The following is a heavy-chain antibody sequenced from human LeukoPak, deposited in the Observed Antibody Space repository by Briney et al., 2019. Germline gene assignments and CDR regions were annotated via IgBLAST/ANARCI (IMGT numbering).Heavy chain of an antibody. CDR2: IYHSGSA. Sequence: PSETLSLTCTVSGYSISSGYYWGWIRQPPGKGLEWIGSIYHSGSAYYNPSLKSRVIISVDTSKNQFSLKLSSVTATDTAVYYCARLGYCTNGVCRSFGGVELRIFDYWGQGTLVTVSS. CDR3: ARLGYCTNGVCRSFGGVELRIFDY. V-gene: IGHV4-38-2*02. CDR1: GYSISSGYY. J-gene: IGHJ4*02. D-gene: IGHD2-8*01.